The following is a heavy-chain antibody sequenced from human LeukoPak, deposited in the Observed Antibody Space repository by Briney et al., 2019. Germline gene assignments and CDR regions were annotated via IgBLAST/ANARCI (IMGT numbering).Heavy chain of an antibody. CDR2: IKQDGSEK. V-gene: IGHV3-7*01. CDR1: GFTFSSYW. Sequence: PGGSLRLSCAASGFTFSSYWMSWVRQAPGKGLEWLANIKQDGSEKYYVDSVKGRFTISRDNSKNTQYLQMNSLRVEDTAMYYCAKDRCSSTSCPNRFDPWGQGTLVTVSS. CDR3: AKDRCSSTSCPNRFDP. D-gene: IGHD2-2*01. J-gene: IGHJ5*02.